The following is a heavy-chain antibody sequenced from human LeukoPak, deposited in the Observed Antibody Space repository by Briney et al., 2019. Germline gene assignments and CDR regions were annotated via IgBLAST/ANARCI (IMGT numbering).Heavy chain of an antibody. J-gene: IGHJ4*02. CDR2: INHSGST. D-gene: IGHD6-13*01. Sequence: SETLSLTCAVYGGSFSGHYWSWIRQPPGKGLEWIGEINHSGSTNYNPSLKSRVTISVDTSKNQFSLKLSSVTAADTAVYYCASCTRIAAAGTIIDYWGQGTLVTVSS. V-gene: IGHV4-34*01. CDR1: GGSFSGHY. CDR3: ASCTRIAAAGTIIDY.